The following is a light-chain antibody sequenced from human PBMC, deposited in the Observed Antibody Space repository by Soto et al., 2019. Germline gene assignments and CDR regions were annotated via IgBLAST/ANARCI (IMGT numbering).Light chain of an antibody. Sequence: EIVLTQSPGTLSLSPGDRATLSCRASQSVGATLGWYQQKRGQPPRLLIYDVSNRATAIPARFSGSGSGTDFTLTISRLEPEDFAVYYCQQYSSSPSITFGQGTRLEIK. CDR3: QQYSSSPSIT. J-gene: IGKJ5*01. V-gene: IGKV3-20*01. CDR1: QSVGAT. CDR2: DVS.